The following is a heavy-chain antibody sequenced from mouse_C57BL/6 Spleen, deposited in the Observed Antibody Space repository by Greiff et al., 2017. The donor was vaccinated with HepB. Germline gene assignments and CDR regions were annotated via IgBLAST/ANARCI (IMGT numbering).Heavy chain of an antibody. CDR2: IDPSDSYT. CDR3: ARGGRDY. V-gene: IGHV1-69*01. J-gene: IGHJ2*01. Sequence: VKLQQPGAELVMPGASVKLSCKASGYTFTSYWMHWVKQRPGQGLEWIGEIDPSDSYTNYNQKFKGKSTLTVDKSSSTAYMQLSSLTSEDSAVYYCARGGRDYWGQGTTLTVSS. CDR1: GYTFTSYW.